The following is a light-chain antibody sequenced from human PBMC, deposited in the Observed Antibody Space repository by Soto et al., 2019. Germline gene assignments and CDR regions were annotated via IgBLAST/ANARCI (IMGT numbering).Light chain of an antibody. CDR1: QSVSSY. CDR2: DAS. J-gene: IGKJ5*01. V-gene: IGKV3-11*01. Sequence: EIVFTQSPATRSLSPEARAILSCRASQSVSSYLAWYQQKPGQAPSLIIYDASTRATGSPARFSGSGSGTEFSLPISSLQSQDFAAYYCQQYTNWPPNTFGQGTRLEIK. CDR3: QQYTNWPPNT.